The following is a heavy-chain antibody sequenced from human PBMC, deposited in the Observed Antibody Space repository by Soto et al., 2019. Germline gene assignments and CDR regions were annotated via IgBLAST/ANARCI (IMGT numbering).Heavy chain of an antibody. D-gene: IGHD4-17*01. CDR3: ARSYGEFYYYYYMDV. CDR2: IWYDGSNK. V-gene: IGHV3-33*01. Sequence: QVQLVESGGGVVQPGRSLRLSCAASGFTFSSYGMHWVRQAPGKGLEWVAVIWYDGSNKYYADSVKGRFTISRDNSKNTLYLQMNSLRAEDTAVYYCARSYGEFYYYYYMDVWGKGTTVTVSS. J-gene: IGHJ6*03. CDR1: GFTFSSYG.